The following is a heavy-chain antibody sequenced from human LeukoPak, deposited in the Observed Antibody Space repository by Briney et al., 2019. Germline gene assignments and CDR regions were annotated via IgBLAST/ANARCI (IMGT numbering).Heavy chain of an antibody. V-gene: IGHV3-7*03. J-gene: IGHJ4*02. CDR2: IKQDGSEK. CDR3: ARSHRSFASGSGDF. D-gene: IGHD3-10*01. Sequence: GGSLRLSCAASGFTFSRYWMGWARQAPGKGLEWVANIKQDGSEKYYVDSVKGRFTISRDNAKNSLYLQMNSLRAEDTAVYYCARSHRSFASGSGDFWGRGTLVTVSS. CDR1: GFTFSRYW.